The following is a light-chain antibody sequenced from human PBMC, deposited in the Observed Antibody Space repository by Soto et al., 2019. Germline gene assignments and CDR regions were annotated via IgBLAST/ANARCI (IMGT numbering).Light chain of an antibody. Sequence: QSALTQPASVSGSPGQSITISCTGTSSDVGGYNYVSWYQQHPGKAPKLMIYDVSNRPSGVSNRFSDSKSGNTASLTISGLQAEDEAEYYCSSYTSSGTLVVFGGGTKLTVL. CDR2: DVS. V-gene: IGLV2-14*01. CDR3: SSYTSSGTLVV. CDR1: SSDVGGYNY. J-gene: IGLJ2*01.